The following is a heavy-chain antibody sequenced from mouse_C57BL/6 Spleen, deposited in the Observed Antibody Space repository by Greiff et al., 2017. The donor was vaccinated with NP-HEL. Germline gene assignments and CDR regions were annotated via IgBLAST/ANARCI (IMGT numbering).Heavy chain of an antibody. J-gene: IGHJ2*01. CDR3: ARGRVTTGDY. CDR1: GYSITSGYY. CDR2: ISYDGSN. V-gene: IGHV3-6*01. Sequence: EVQLQESGPGLVKPSQSLSLTCSVTGYSITSGYYWNWIRQFPGNKLEWMGYISYDGSNNYNPSLKNRISITRDTSKNQFFLKLNSVTTEDTATYYCARGRVTTGDYWGQGTTLTVSS. D-gene: IGHD2-2*01.